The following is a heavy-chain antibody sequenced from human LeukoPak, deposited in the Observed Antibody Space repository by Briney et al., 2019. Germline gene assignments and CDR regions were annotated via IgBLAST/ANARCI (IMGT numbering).Heavy chain of an antibody. D-gene: IGHD3-16*01. CDR2: ISFSGDNRGDNT. V-gene: IGHV3-23*01. J-gene: IGHJ6*03. Sequence: GGSLRLSCAAFGFTFKIYTMNWVRQAPGKGLEWISSISFSGDNRGDNTYYADSVRGRFSISRDNSQNTVFLQMSSLRDEDTGVYYCAKGLRTGVGPYMGYHYYMDVWGKGATVTVSS. CDR3: AKGLRTGVGPYMGYHYYMDV. CDR1: GFTFKIYT.